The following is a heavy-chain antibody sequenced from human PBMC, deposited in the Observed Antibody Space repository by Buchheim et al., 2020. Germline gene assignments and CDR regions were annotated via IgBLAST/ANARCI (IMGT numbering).Heavy chain of an antibody. J-gene: IGHJ6*02. Sequence: EVQLLESGGDLVQPGGSLRLSCAGSGSAFPSYAVGWVRQAPGKGLEWVSVIGSTGVDKHYADAVKGRFTITRDTSRNMVHLQMSSLRAEDTAIYYCATRVPLYGFDVWGQGTT. CDR3: ATRVPLYGFDV. V-gene: IGHV3-23*01. CDR2: IGSTGVDK. CDR1: GSAFPSYA.